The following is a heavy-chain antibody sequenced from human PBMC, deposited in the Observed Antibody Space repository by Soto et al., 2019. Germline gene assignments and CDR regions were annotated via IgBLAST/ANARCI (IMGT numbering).Heavy chain of an antibody. J-gene: IGHJ4*02. D-gene: IGHD6-19*01. CDR1: GFTVSSNY. V-gene: IGHV3-53*01. CDR2: IYSGGST. CDR3: ARGRNVGYSSGWYPFDY. Sequence: GGSLRLSCAASGFTVSSNYMSWVRQAPGKGLEWVSVIYSGGSTYYADSVKGRFTISRDNSKNTLYLQMNSLRAEDTAVYYCARGRNVGYSSGWYPFDYWGQGTLVTVSS.